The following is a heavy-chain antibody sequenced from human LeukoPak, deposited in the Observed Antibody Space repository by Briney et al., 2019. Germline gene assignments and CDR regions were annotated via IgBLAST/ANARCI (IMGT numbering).Heavy chain of an antibody. CDR3: ASPTRRSLYSYGWPVVAFDT. Sequence: GESLKISCKGSGYSFTSYWIGWVRQMPGKGLEWMGIIYPGDSDTRYSPSFQGQVTISADKSISTAYLQWSSLKASDTAMYYCASPTRRSLYSYGWPVVAFDTWGQGTMVTVSS. CDR2: IYPGDSDT. J-gene: IGHJ3*02. CDR1: GYSFTSYW. D-gene: IGHD5-18*01. V-gene: IGHV5-51*01.